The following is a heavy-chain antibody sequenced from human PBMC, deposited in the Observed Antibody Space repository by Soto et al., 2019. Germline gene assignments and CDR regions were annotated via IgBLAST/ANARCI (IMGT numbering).Heavy chain of an antibody. CDR2: INPSGGST. J-gene: IGHJ5*02. CDR1: GYTFTSYY. D-gene: IGHD2-2*01. CDR3: VRESTPTRWFDP. V-gene: IGHV1-46*03. Sequence: ASVKVSCKASGYTFTSYYIHWVRQAPGQGLEWTGVINPSGGSTSYAQNFQGRVTMTRDTSTSTVYMELSSLRSEDTAVYYCVRESTPTRWFDPWGQGTLVTVSS.